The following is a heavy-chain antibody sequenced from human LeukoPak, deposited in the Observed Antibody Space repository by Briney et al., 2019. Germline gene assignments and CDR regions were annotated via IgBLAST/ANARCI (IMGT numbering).Heavy chain of an antibody. Sequence: SGTLSLTCAVSGGSFSRYYWIWIRQPPGRGLEWIGEINHSGSTNYNPSLKSRVTISVDKSKNQFSLKLTSVTAADTAVYYCARVGQDSTGYYRIFDYWGQGTLVTVSS. D-gene: IGHD3-22*01. V-gene: IGHV4-34*01. CDR3: ARVGQDSTGYYRIFDY. CDR2: INHSGST. CDR1: GGSFSRYY. J-gene: IGHJ4*02.